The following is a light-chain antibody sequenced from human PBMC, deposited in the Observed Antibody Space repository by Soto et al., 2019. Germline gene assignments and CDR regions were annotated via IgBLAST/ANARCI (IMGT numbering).Light chain of an antibody. Sequence: SYELTQPPSVAVAPGQAATITCGGYIIGSKSVHWYQQKPGQAPLLVIYADSDRPSGIPDRFSGSKSGNTASLTVSGLQAEDEADYYCSSYAGSNNVVFGGGTKLTVL. V-gene: IGLV3-21*02. CDR1: IIGSKS. CDR3: SSYAGSNNVV. CDR2: ADS. J-gene: IGLJ2*01.